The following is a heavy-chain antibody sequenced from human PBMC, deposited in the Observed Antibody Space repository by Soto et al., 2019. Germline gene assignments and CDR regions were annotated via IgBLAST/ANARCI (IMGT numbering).Heavy chain of an antibody. Sequence: PSLACAVSGGSISSGGYSWSWIRQRPGKGLEWIGYIYHSGSTYYNPSLKSRVTISVDTSKNQFSLKLSSVTAADPAVYYCARHPSDFWFDPWGQGTLVTVSS. CDR1: GGSISSGGYS. J-gene: IGHJ5*02. CDR3: ARHPSDFWFDP. D-gene: IGHD2-21*02. CDR2: IYHSGST. V-gene: IGHV4-30-2*01.